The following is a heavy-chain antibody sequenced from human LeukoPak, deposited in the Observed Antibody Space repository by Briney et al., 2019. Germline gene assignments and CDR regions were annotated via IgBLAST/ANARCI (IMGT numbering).Heavy chain of an antibody. CDR1: GYTFTSYD. CDR3: ARFGYSYGYADDY. D-gene: IGHD5-18*01. V-gene: IGHV1-8*01. CDR2: MNPNSGNT. Sequence: AASVKVSCKASGYTFTSYDINWVRQATGQGLEWMGWMNPNSGNTGYAQKFQGRVTMTRNTSISTAYMELSSLRSEDTAVYYCARFGYSYGYADDYWGQGTLVTVSS. J-gene: IGHJ4*02.